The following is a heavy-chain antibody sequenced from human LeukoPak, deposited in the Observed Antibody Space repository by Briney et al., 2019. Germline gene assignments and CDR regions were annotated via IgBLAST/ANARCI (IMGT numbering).Heavy chain of an antibody. CDR3: ARDQDDILTGIPYFDY. V-gene: IGHV3-21*01. D-gene: IGHD3-9*01. CDR2: ISSSSSYI. Sequence: GGSLRLSCAASGFTFSSYSMNWVRQAPGKGLEWVSSISSSSSYIYYADSVKGRFTISRDNAKTSLYLQMNSLRAEDTAVYYCARDQDDILTGIPYFDYWGQGTLVTVSS. J-gene: IGHJ4*02. CDR1: GFTFSSYS.